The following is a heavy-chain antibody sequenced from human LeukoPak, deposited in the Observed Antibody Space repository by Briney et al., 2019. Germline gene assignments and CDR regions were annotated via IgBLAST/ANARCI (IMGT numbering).Heavy chain of an antibody. CDR2: ISGSGGST. CDR1: GFTFSSYA. J-gene: IGHJ2*01. D-gene: IGHD5-18*01. Sequence: GGSLRLSCAASGFTFSSYAMSWVRQAPGKGLEWVSAISGSGGSTYYADSVKGRFTISRDNSKNTLYLQMNSLRAEDTAVYYCAKDFSSFDTAMAILYWYFDLWGRGTLVTVSS. CDR3: AKDFSSFDTAMAILYWYFDL. V-gene: IGHV3-23*01.